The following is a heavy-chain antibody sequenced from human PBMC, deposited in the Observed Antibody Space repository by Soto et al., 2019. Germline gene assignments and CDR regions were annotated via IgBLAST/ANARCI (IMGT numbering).Heavy chain of an antibody. CDR3: ATTSITMIVVVTLKGGPFDY. J-gene: IGHJ4*02. Sequence: SVKVSCKASGGTFSSYAISWVRQAPGQGLEWMGGIIPIFGTANYAQKFQGRVTITADESTSTAYMELSSLRSEDTAVYYCATTSITMIVVVTLKGGPFDYWGQGTLVTVSS. V-gene: IGHV1-69*13. CDR1: GGTFSSYA. CDR2: IIPIFGTA. D-gene: IGHD3-22*01.